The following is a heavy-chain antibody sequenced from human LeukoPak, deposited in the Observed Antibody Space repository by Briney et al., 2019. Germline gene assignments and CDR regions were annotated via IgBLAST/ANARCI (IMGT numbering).Heavy chain of an antibody. CDR1: GFTFSNAW. Sequence: PGGSLRLSCAASGFTFSNAWMSWVRQAPGKGLEWVSAISGSGGSTYYADSVKGRFTISRDNSKNTLYLQMNSLRAEDTAVYYCAKDSRRMYYHYMDVWGKGTTVTISS. D-gene: IGHD2/OR15-2a*01. CDR3: AKDSRRMYYHYMDV. V-gene: IGHV3-23*01. J-gene: IGHJ6*03. CDR2: ISGSGGST.